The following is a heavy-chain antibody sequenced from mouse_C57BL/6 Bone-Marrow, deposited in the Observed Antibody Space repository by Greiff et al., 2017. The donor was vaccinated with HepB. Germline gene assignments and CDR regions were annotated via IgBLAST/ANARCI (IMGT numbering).Heavy chain of an antibody. Sequence: EVKLMESGGGLVKPGGSLKLSCAASGFTFSSYAMSWVRQTPEKRLEWVATISDGGSYTYYPDNVKGRFTISRDNAKNNLYLQMSHLKSEDTAMYYCARALYYDYAFDYWGQGTTLTVSS. J-gene: IGHJ2*01. CDR1: GFTFSSYA. D-gene: IGHD2-4*01. CDR2: ISDGGSYT. CDR3: ARALYYDYAFDY. V-gene: IGHV5-4*03.